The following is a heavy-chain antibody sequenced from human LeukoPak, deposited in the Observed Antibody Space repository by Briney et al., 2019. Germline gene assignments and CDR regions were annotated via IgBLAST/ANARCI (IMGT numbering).Heavy chain of an antibody. CDR2: ISSSGSTI. Sequence: GGSLRLSCAASGFTFSRYSMNWVRQTPGKGLEWVSYISSSGSTIYYADSVKGRFTISRDNAKNSLYLQMNSLRAEDTAVYYCAELGITMIGGVWGKGTTVTISS. D-gene: IGHD3-10*02. J-gene: IGHJ6*04. CDR3: AELGITMIGGV. V-gene: IGHV3-48*04. CDR1: GFTFSRYS.